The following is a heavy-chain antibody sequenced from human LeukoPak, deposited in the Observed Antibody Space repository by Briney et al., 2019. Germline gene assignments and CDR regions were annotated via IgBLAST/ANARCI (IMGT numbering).Heavy chain of an antibody. CDR3: ANEVGSIVGAN. J-gene: IGHJ1*01. V-gene: IGHV3-23*01. CDR2: ISGSGGST. CDR1: GFTFSSYA. D-gene: IGHD1-26*01. Sequence: GGSLRLSCAASGFTFSSYAMSWVRQAPGKGLEWVSAISGSGGSTYYVDSVKGRFTISRDNSKNTLYLQMNSLRAEDTAVYYCANEVGSIVGANWGQGTLVTVSS.